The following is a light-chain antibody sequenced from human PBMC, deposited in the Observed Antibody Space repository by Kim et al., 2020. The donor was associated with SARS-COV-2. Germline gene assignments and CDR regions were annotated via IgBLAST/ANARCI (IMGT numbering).Light chain of an antibody. J-gene: IGLJ3*02. Sequence: SYELTQPPSVSVAPGKTARITCGGNNIGSKSVHWYQQKPGQAPVLVIYYESDRPSGIPERFTGSNSGNTATLTISRVEAGDEADYYSQVWDSSSDHPVFGGGTQLTVL. CDR1: NIGSKS. V-gene: IGLV3-21*04. CDR3: QVWDSSSDHPV. CDR2: YES.